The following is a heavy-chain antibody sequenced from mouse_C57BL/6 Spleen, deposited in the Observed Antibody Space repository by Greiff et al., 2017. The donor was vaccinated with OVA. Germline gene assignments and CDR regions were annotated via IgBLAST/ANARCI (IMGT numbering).Heavy chain of an antibody. V-gene: IGHV1-82*01. D-gene: IGHD1-1*01. CDR1: GYAFSSSW. CDR3: ARSGTTVVGLDY. CDR2: IYPGDGDT. J-gene: IGHJ2*01. Sequence: VQLQQSGPELVKPGASVKISCKASGYAFSSSWMNWVKQRPGKGLEWIGRIYPGDGDTNYNGKFKGKATLTADKSSSTAYMQLSSLTSEDSAVYFCARSGTTVVGLDYWGQGTTLTVSS.